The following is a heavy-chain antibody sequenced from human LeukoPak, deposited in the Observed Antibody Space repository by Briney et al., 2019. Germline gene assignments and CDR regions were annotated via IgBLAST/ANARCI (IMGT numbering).Heavy chain of an antibody. CDR3: AINSGSPRRARYYYYMDV. CDR1: GFTFSSYS. CDR2: ISSSSSTI. Sequence: QPGGSLRLSCAASGFTFSSYSMNWVRQAPGKGLEWVSYISSSSSTIYYADSVKGRFTISRDNAKNSLYLQMDSLRAEDTAVYYCAINSGSPRRARYYYYMDVWGKGTTVTVSS. J-gene: IGHJ6*03. V-gene: IGHV3-48*01. D-gene: IGHD1-26*01.